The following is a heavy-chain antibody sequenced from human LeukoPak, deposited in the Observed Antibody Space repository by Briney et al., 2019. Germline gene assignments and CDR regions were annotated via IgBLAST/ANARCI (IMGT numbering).Heavy chain of an antibody. Sequence: GGSLRLSCAASGFTFSDYYMSWIRQAPGKGLEWVSYISSSGSTIYYADSVKGRFTISRDNAKNSLYLQMNSLRAEDTAVCYCARDSGDGSYYAGWFDPWGQGTLVTVSS. D-gene: IGHD1-26*01. CDR3: ARDSGDGSYYAGWFDP. V-gene: IGHV3-11*04. CDR1: GFTFSDYY. CDR2: ISSSGSTI. J-gene: IGHJ5*02.